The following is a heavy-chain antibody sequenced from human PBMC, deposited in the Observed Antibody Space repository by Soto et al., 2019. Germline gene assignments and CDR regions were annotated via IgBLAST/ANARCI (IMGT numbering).Heavy chain of an antibody. Sequence: ASVKVSCKASGYTFTSYGISWVRQAPGQGLEWMGWISAYNGNTNYAQKLQGRVTMTTDTSTSTAYMELRSLRSDDTAVYYCARVPWEDYGDYVLHRYAFDIWGQATMFTVSS. CDR1: GYTFTSYG. D-gene: IGHD4-17*01. CDR2: ISAYNGNT. V-gene: IGHV1-18*01. CDR3: ARVPWEDYGDYVLHRYAFDI. J-gene: IGHJ3*02.